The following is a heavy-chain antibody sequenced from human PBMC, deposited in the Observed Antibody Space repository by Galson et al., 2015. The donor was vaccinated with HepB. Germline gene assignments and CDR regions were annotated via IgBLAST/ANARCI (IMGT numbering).Heavy chain of an antibody. V-gene: IGHV3-53*01. CDR1: GFSITTNY. D-gene: IGHD3-10*01. Sequence: SLRLSCAASGFSITTNYMNWVRQAPGKGLEWVSVLYPTGSAKIADSVKGRFTVSRDNAKNSLYLQMNSLRADDTAVYYCVRYPRVPDAWGQGTLVTVPS. J-gene: IGHJ5*02. CDR3: VRYPRVPDA. CDR2: LYPTGSA.